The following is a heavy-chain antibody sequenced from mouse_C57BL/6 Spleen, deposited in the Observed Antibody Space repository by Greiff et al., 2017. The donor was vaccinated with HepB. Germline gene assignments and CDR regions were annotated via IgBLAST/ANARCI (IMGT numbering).Heavy chain of an antibody. D-gene: IGHD2-4*01. CDR3: AKAGLRRGAMDY. V-gene: IGHV2-4*01. CDR2: IWSGGST. Sequence: QVQLKESGPGLVQPSQSLSITCTVSGFSLTSYGVHWVRQPPGKGLEWLGVIWSGGSTDYNAAFISRLSISKDNSKSQVFFKMNSLQADDTAIYYCAKAGLRRGAMDYWGQGTSVTVSS. CDR1: GFSLTSYG. J-gene: IGHJ4*01.